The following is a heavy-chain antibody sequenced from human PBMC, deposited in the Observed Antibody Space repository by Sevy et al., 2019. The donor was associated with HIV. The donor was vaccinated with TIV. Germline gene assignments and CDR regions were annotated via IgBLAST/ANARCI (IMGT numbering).Heavy chain of an antibody. Sequence: SETLSLTCTVSGDSFSSYFWAWIRQPAGKGLEWIGRINTSGSTNYNPSLKSRVTMSVDTSKSQFSLKVTSLTAADTAIYFCARSNWVTATNGFSKSNYFDYWGQGSLVTVSS. CDR1: GDSFSSYF. D-gene: IGHD7-27*01. CDR2: INTSGST. J-gene: IGHJ4*02. V-gene: IGHV4-4*07. CDR3: ARSNWVTATNGFSKSNYFDY.